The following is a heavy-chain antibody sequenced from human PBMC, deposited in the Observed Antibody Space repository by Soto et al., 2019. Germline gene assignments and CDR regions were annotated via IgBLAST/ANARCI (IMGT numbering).Heavy chain of an antibody. Sequence: ASVNVSCKASGGTFSSYAISWVRQAPGQGLEWMGGIIPIFGTANYAQKFQGRVTITADKSTSTAYMELSSLRSEDTAVYYCACGSWYGGRGHLGYYYYYYGMDVWGQGTTVTVSS. CDR1: GGTFSSYA. CDR2: IIPIFGTA. V-gene: IGHV1-69*06. D-gene: IGHD6-13*01. CDR3: ACGSWYGGRGHLGYYYYYYGMDV. J-gene: IGHJ6*02.